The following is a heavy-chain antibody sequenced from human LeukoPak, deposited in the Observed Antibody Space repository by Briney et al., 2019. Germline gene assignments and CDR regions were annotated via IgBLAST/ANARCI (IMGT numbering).Heavy chain of an antibody. CDR3: ARDISGDGYNFFDY. D-gene: IGHD5-24*01. V-gene: IGHV3-30*03. Sequence: GGSLRLSCAASGFTFSSYGMHWVRQAPGKGLEWVAVISYDGSNKYYADSVKGRFTISRDNSKNTLYLQMNSLRAEDTAVYYCARDISGDGYNFFDYWGQGTLVTVSS. J-gene: IGHJ4*02. CDR1: GFTFSSYG. CDR2: ISYDGSNK.